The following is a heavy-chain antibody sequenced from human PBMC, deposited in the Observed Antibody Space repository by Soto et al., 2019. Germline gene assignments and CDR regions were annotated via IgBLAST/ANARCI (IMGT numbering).Heavy chain of an antibody. V-gene: IGHV3-30*18. CDR3: AKVAGQYFDWLSGGIDS. Sequence: QVQLVESGGGVVQPGRSLRLSCAASGFPFSTYAMHWVRQAPGKGLEWVAVVSYDGRQKYHGDSVKGRFSISRDNSKNTLYLQMNGLRVEDSAIYYCAKVAGQYFDWLSGGIDSWGQGTLVTVSS. D-gene: IGHD3-9*01. CDR1: GFPFSTYA. CDR2: VSYDGRQK. J-gene: IGHJ4*02.